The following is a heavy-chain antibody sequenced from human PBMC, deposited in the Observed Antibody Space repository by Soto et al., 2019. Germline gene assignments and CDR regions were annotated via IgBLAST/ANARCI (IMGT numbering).Heavy chain of an antibody. D-gene: IGHD1-26*01. V-gene: IGHV4-59*08. CDR3: ARRYGGNLDY. CDR2: IYYSGGT. J-gene: IGHJ4*02. CDR1: GGSISSYY. Sequence: QVQLQESGPGLVKPSETLSLTCTVSGGSISSYYWSWIRQPPGTGLEWIGYIYYSGGTNYNPSLKPRVPLSVDSSKNHSSLTLSSVTAADTAVYYCARRYGGNLDYWGQGTLVTVSS.